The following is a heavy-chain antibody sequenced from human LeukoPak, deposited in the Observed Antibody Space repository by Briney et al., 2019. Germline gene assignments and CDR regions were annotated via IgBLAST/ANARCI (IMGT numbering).Heavy chain of an antibody. Sequence: GGTLRLSCAASGFTFSDYYMSWIRQAPGKGLEWVSYISSSGSTIYYADSVKGRFTISRDNAKNLLYLQMNSLRAEDTAVYYCARGSGYYGSGSSDDAFDIWGQGTMVTVSS. CDR1: GFTFSDYY. CDR3: ARGSGYYGSGSSDDAFDI. CDR2: ISSSGSTI. D-gene: IGHD3-10*01. J-gene: IGHJ3*02. V-gene: IGHV3-11*01.